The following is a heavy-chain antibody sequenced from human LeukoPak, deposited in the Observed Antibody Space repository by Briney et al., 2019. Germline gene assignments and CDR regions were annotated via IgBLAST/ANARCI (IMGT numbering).Heavy chain of an antibody. D-gene: IGHD3-16*01. CDR1: GFTVSSNY. CDR3: ARDHSRGYYFDY. CDR2: IYGGGST. Sequence: GGSLRLSCAASGFTVSSNYMSWVRQAPGKGLEWVSVIYGGGSTYYADSVKGRFTISRDNSKNTLYLQMNSLRAEDTAVYYCARDHSRGYYFDYWGQGTLVTVSS. V-gene: IGHV3-53*05. J-gene: IGHJ4*02.